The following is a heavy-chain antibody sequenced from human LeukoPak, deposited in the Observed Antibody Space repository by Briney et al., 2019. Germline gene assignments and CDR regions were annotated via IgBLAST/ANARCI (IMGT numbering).Heavy chain of an antibody. V-gene: IGHV1-2*02. J-gene: IGHJ6*02. Sequence: ASVKVSCKASGYTFTGYYMHWVRQAPGQGLEWMGWINPNSGGTNYAQKFQGRVTMTTGTSTSTAYMELRSLRSDDTAVYYCARDGYIMGRLLSMIVVDRTRNYHGMDVWGQGTTVTVSS. CDR3: ARDGYIMGRLLSMIVVDRTRNYHGMDV. CDR2: INPNSGGT. CDR1: GYTFTGYY. D-gene: IGHD3-22*01.